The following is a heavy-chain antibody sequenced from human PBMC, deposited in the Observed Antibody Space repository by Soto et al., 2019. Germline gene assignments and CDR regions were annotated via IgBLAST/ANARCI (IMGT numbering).Heavy chain of an antibody. D-gene: IGHD5-12*01. J-gene: IGHJ4*02. Sequence: EVQLLESGGGLVQPGGSARLSCTASGFTFSTYAMTWVRQAPGKGLEWVSVISGGGGSAYYADSVKGRFTISRDNFTCTLSLRMVSLRAEGTAGYYCAIAQYGGYEFSLNVDSWGQGTLVTVSS. CDR2: ISGGGGSA. CDR3: AIAQYGGYEFSLNVDS. CDR1: GFTFSTYA. V-gene: IGHV3-23*01.